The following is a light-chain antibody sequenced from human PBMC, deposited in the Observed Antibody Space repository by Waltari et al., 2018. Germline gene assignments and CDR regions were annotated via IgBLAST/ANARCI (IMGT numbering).Light chain of an antibody. V-gene: IGKV3-20*01. CDR3: QVYGSSPLT. CDR1: QSVFSSY. J-gene: IGKJ4*01. CDR2: GAS. Sequence: ILLTQFPGTLSLSPGETATFSCRASQSVFSSYIGWYQQKPGQAPRLPISGASNRATDIPDRFSGSGSGTDFTLTISRLEPEDFAVYYCQVYGSSPLTFGGGTKVEI.